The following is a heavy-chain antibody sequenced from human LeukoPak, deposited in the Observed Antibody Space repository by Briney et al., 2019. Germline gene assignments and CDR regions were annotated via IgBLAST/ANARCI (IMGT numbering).Heavy chain of an antibody. CDR3: ARGWTYSGYVPDY. V-gene: IGHV3-48*03. Sequence: PGGSLRLSCAASGFTFSSYEMNSVRQAPGEGLEWVSYISSSGTSIYSADSVKGRFTISRDNAKNSLYLQMNSLRAEDTAVYYCARGWTYSGYVPDYWGQGTLVTVSS. J-gene: IGHJ4*02. CDR1: GFTFSSYE. D-gene: IGHD5-12*01. CDR2: ISSSGTSI.